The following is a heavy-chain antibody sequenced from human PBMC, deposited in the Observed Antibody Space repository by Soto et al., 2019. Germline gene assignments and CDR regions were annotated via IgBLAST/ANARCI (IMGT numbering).Heavy chain of an antibody. J-gene: IGHJ4*02. CDR2: IYYSGST. Sequence: QVQLQESGPGLVKPSQTLSLTCTVSGGSISSGDYYWSWSRQPPGKGLEWIGYIYYSGSTNYNPSLKSRVTRSVDASKNQFSLKLSSVTAADTAVYYCARAEYYFDYWGQGTLVTVSS. CDR1: GGSISSGDYY. CDR3: ARAEYYFDY. V-gene: IGHV4-30-4*01.